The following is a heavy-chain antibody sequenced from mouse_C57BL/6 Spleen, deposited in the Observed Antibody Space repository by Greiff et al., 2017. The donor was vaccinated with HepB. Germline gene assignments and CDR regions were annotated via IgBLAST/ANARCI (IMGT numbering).Heavy chain of an antibody. D-gene: IGHD1-1*01. CDR2: IYPSDSET. CDR1: GYTFTSYW. CDR3: AREGYYGSPFDY. J-gene: IGHJ2*01. V-gene: IGHV1-61*01. Sequence: VQLQQPGAELVRPGSSVKLSCKASGYTFTSYWMDWVKQRPGQGLEWIGNIYPSDSETHYNQKFKDKATLTVDKSSSTAYMQLSSLTSEDSAVYYCAREGYYGSPFDYWGQGTTLTVSS.